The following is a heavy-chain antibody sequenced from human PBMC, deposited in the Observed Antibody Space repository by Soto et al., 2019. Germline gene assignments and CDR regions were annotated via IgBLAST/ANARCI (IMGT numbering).Heavy chain of an antibody. CDR3: ARTYDGSGPNSGGYGFDI. J-gene: IGHJ3*02. CDR1: GGSITGGSISSTTYY. Sequence: SETLSLTCTVSGGSITGGSISSTTYYWGWMRQPPGKGLEWIASFFIGGNTYCNPSLKSRVTTSVDTSKNQFSLKLSSVTAADTAVYYCARTYDGSGPNSGGYGFDIWGQGTMVTVSS. CDR2: FFIGGNT. D-gene: IGHD3-22*01. V-gene: IGHV4-39*07.